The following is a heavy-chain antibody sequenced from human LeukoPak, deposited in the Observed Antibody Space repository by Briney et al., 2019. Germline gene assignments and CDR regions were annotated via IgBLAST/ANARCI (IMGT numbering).Heavy chain of an antibody. Sequence: PGGSLRLSCAASGFTFSNSAMNWVRQVPGKGLEWVSSIDYDSSHIYYAASVRGRFTISRDNARNSVYLKMNSLRVEDTAVYYCARDPLRYLRVGHYDYWGQGTLVVVSS. J-gene: IGHJ4*02. CDR2: IDYDSSHI. V-gene: IGHV3-21*01. D-gene: IGHD3-9*01. CDR3: ARDPLRYLRVGHYDY. CDR1: GFTFSNSA.